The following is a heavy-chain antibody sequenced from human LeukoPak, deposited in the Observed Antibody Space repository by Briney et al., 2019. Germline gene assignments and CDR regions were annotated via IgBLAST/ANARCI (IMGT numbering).Heavy chain of an antibody. J-gene: IGHJ4*02. CDR3: ARDKGGWFHY. V-gene: IGHV4-61*01. CDR2: IDNSGT. CDR1: GASVGSGSYH. D-gene: IGHD6-19*01. Sequence: SETLSLICTVSGASVGSGSYHWSWIRQPPGKGLEWIGYIDNSGTNYNPSLKSRVTISADTSKNQFSLKLSSVTAADTAVYYCARDKGGWFHYWGQGTLVTVSS.